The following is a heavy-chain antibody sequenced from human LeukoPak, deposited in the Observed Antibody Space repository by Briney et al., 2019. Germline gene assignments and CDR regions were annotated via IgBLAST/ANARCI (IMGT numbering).Heavy chain of an antibody. CDR2: FYYSGST. CDR1: GGSISSSNW. J-gene: IGHJ3*02. Sequence: SETLSLTCAVSGGSISSSNWWSWVRQPPGKGLEWIGYFYYSGSTNYNPSLKSRVTISADTSKKQVSLKLSSVTAADTAVYYCAGFRSGYYNAFEIWGQGTMVTVSS. V-gene: IGHV4-4*02. CDR3: AGFRSGYYNAFEI. D-gene: IGHD3-3*01.